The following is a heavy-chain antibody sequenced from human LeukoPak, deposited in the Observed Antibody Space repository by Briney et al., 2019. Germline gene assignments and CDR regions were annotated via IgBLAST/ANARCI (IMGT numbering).Heavy chain of an antibody. CDR2: INTDGSST. J-gene: IGHJ4*02. D-gene: IGHD4-23*01. CDR3: TRGNGGNSPFDY. V-gene: IGHV3-74*01. Sequence: GGSLRLSCAASGFTFSNSWMHWVRQTPGKGLVWVSRINTDGSSTSYADSVKGRFTISRDNAENTLYLQMNSLRAEDTAVYYCTRGNGGNSPFDYWGQGTLVTVSS. CDR1: GFTFSNSW.